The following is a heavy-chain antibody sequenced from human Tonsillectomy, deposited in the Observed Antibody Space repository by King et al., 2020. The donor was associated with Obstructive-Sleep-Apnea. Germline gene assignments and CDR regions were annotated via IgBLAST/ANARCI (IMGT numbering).Heavy chain of an antibody. Sequence: VQLVESGGGVVQPGSSLRLSCVVSGFTFRSYAIDWVRQAPGKGLEWVAVISYDESYKYYGDSVRGRFTISRDNSKNTVYLQMSRLTTGDTAMYFCARHFEGATAAGLDYWGQGTLVTVSS. J-gene: IGHJ4*02. V-gene: IGHV3-30*04. CDR1: GFTFRSYA. CDR3: ARHFEGATAAGLDY. CDR2: ISYDESYK. D-gene: IGHD6-13*01.